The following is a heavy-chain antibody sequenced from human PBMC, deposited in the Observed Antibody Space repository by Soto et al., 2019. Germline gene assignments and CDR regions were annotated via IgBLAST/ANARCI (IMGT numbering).Heavy chain of an antibody. CDR1: GGSISSYY. CDR2: IYYSGST. Sequence: SETLSLTCTVSGGSISSYYWSWIRQPPGKGLEWIGYIYYSGSTNYNPSLKSRVTISVDTSKNQFSLKLSSVTAADTAVYYCARSGVTIFGVLIGTSYGMDVWGQGTTVTVSS. V-gene: IGHV4-59*01. J-gene: IGHJ6*02. D-gene: IGHD3-3*01. CDR3: ARSGVTIFGVLIGTSYGMDV.